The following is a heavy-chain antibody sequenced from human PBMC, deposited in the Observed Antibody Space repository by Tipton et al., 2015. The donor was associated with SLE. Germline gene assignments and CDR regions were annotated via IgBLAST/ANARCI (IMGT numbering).Heavy chain of an antibody. CDR3: ARDFWSGYGPFDS. V-gene: IGHV4-59*01. D-gene: IGHD3-3*01. Sequence: TLSLTCTVSGGSISNYYWNWIRQPPGKGLEWIGYIYYSGSTNYNPSLKSRVTISVDTSKNQFSLKLSSVTAADTAVYYCARDFWSGYGPFDSWGQGTLVTVSP. CDR2: IYYSGST. J-gene: IGHJ4*02. CDR1: GGSISNYY.